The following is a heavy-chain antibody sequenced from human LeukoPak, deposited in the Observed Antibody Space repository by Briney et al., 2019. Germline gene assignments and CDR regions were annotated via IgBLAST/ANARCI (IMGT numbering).Heavy chain of an antibody. Sequence: PGGSLRLSCSVPGFTFSSYSMNWVRQAPGKGLQWVSSISGGGSYIFYADSVEGRFSVSRDNAKNSVFLQMNSLRAEDTAVYYCARGLGDYDAFDVWGHGTRVTVAS. V-gene: IGHV3-21*01. D-gene: IGHD4-17*01. J-gene: IGHJ3*01. CDR1: GFTFSSYS. CDR3: ARGLGDYDAFDV. CDR2: ISGGGSYI.